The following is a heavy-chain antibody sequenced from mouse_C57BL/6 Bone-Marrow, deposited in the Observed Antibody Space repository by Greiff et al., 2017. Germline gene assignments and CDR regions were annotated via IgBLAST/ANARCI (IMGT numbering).Heavy chain of an antibody. CDR3: ARYPLYYGSSYDAMDY. D-gene: IGHD1-1*01. CDR1: GYTFTSYG. V-gene: IGHV1-81*01. Sequence: QVQLKQSGAELARPGASVKLSCKASGYTFTSYGISWVKQRTGQGLEWIGEIYPRSGNTYYNEKFKGKATLTADKSSSTAYMELRSLTSEDSAVYFVARYPLYYGSSYDAMDYWGQGTSVTVSS. J-gene: IGHJ4*01. CDR2: IYPRSGNT.